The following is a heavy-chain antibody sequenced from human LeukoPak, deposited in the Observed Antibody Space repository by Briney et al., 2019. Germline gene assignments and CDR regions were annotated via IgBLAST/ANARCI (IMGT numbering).Heavy chain of an antibody. D-gene: IGHD2-21*02. CDR2: IDPSDSYT. Sequence: GESLKISCKGSGYMFTSYWISWVRQMPGKGLEWMGRIDPSDSYTNYSPSFQGHVTISADKSISTAYLQWSSLKASDTAMYYCARRALPPAYCGGDCFDAFDIWGQGIMVTVSS. CDR1: GYMFTSYW. J-gene: IGHJ3*02. V-gene: IGHV5-10-1*01. CDR3: ARRALPPAYCGGDCFDAFDI.